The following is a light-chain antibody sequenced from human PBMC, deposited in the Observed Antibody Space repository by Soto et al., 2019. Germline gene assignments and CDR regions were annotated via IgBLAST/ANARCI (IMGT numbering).Light chain of an antibody. Sequence: QAVVTQEPSLTVSPGGTVTLTCGSSTVPVTNGHFPYWFQQKPAQAPRPLIYDTDNKHSWTPARFSASLLGDKAALTLSGALPEDEADYYCLLSYTGRLYVFGPGTKVTVL. CDR2: DTD. J-gene: IGLJ1*01. CDR3: LLSYTGRLYV. V-gene: IGLV7-46*01. CDR1: TVPVTNGHF.